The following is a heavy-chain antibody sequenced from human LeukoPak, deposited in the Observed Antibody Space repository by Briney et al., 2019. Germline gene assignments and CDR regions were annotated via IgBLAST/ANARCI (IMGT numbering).Heavy chain of an antibody. Sequence: GASVKVSCKASGYTFTGYYMHWVRQAPGQGLEWRGWINPNSGGTNYAQKFQGRVTMTRDTSISTAYMELSRLRSDDTAVYYCARGRLLWFGELLYCDYWGQGTLVTVSS. CDR1: GYTFTGYY. CDR2: INPNSGGT. CDR3: ARGRLLWFGELLYCDY. D-gene: IGHD3-10*01. V-gene: IGHV1-2*02. J-gene: IGHJ4*02.